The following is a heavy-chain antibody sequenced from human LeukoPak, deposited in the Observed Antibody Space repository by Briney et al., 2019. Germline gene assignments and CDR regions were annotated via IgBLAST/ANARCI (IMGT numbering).Heavy chain of an antibody. CDR3: ARDRRYSGYED. CDR2: INPNSGGT. D-gene: IGHD5-12*01. J-gene: IGHJ4*02. V-gene: IGHV1-2*02. Sequence: ASVKVSCKASGYTFTEYGITWVRQAPGQGLEWMGWINPNSGGTNYAQKFQGRVTMTRDTSISTAYMELSRLRSDDTAVYYCARDRRYSGYEDWGQGTLVTVSS. CDR1: GYTFTEYG.